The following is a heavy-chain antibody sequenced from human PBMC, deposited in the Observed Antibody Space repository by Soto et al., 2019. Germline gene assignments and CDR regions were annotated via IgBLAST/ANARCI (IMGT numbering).Heavy chain of an antibody. J-gene: IGHJ4*02. CDR2: IYWDDDK. CDR3: AHSPSSEYCGGDCYPFDY. CDR1: GFSLSTSGVG. Sequence: QITLKESGPPLVKPTQTLTLTCTFSGFSLSTSGVGVGWIRQPPGKALEWLVLIYWDDDKRYSPSLKSRLTITKDTSKNQVVLTMTNMDPVDTATYYCAHSPSSEYCGGDCYPFDYWGQGTLVTVSS. D-gene: IGHD2-21*02. V-gene: IGHV2-5*02.